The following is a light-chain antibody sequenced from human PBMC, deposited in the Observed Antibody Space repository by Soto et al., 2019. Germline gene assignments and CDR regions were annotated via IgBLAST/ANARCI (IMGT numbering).Light chain of an antibody. CDR3: NSWTSRSTYV. J-gene: IGLJ1*01. CDR1: SSDVGGYNY. Sequence: QSALTQPASVSGSPGQSITISCTGTSSDVGGYNYVSWYQQHPGKAPKLMIYDVSNRTSGVSNLFSGSKSGNTASLTISGLQAEDEADYYCNSWTSRSTYVLGTGTKVTVL. CDR2: DVS. V-gene: IGLV2-14*01.